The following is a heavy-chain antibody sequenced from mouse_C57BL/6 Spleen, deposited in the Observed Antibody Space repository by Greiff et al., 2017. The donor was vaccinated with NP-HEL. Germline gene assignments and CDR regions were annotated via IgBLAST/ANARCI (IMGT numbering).Heavy chain of an antibody. Sequence: VQLQQSGPGLVAPSQSLSITCTVSGFSLTSYAISWVRQPPGKGLEWLGVIWTGGGTNYNSALKSRLSISKDNSKSQVFLKMTSLQTDDTARYYCARKAIYDGSCYAMDYWGQGTSVTVSS. CDR1: GFSLTSYA. CDR2: IWTGGGT. V-gene: IGHV2-9-1*01. J-gene: IGHJ4*01. CDR3: ARKAIYDGSCYAMDY. D-gene: IGHD2-3*01.